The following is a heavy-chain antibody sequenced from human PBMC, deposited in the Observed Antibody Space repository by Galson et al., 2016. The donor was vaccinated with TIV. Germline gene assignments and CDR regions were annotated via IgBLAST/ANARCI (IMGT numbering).Heavy chain of an antibody. V-gene: IGHV3-66*02. D-gene: IGHD3-22*01. CDR1: GFIVTDNY. J-gene: IGHJ6*02. CDR3: ARDRYYDASGYYYYYYGMDV. Sequence: SLRLSCAASGFIVTDNYISWVRQAPGKGLEWVSVTKSDSSTAYADSVKGRFTISRDSSKNILYLQMDSLRAEDTAVYHCARDRYYDASGYYYYYYGMDVWGQGTTVTVSS. CDR2: TKSDSST.